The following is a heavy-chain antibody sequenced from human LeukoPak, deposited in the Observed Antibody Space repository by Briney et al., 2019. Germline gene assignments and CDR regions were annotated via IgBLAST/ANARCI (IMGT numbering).Heavy chain of an antibody. CDR2: IYYSGST. CDR3: AREESSGWYDGWFDP. D-gene: IGHD6-19*01. Sequence: SETLSLTCPVSGGSISSYYWSWIRQPPGKGLEWIGYIYYSGSTNYNPSLKSRVTISVDTSKNQFSLKLSSVTAADTAVYYCAREESSGWYDGWFDPWGQGTLVTVSS. J-gene: IGHJ5*02. V-gene: IGHV4-59*01. CDR1: GGSISSYY.